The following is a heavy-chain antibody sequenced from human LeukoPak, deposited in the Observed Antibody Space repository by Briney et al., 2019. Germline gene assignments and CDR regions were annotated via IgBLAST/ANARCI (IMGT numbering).Heavy chain of an antibody. D-gene: IGHD3-10*01. V-gene: IGHV1-3*01. CDR2: INAGNGNT. CDR3: ARVGLPWFGEFQFDY. Sequence: VASVKVSCKASGYTFTSYAMHWVRQAPGQRLEWMGWINAGNGNTKYSQKFQGRVTITRDTSASTAYMELSSLRSEDTAVYYCARVGLPWFGEFQFDYWGQGTLVTVSS. CDR1: GYTFTSYA. J-gene: IGHJ4*02.